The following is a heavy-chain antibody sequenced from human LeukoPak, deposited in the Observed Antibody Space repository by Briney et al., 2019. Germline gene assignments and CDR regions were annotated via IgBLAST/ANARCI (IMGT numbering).Heavy chain of an antibody. Sequence: GGSLRLSCAASGFTFSSYGMHWVRQAPGKGLKWVAFIRYDGSNKYYADSVKGRFTISRDNAKNSLYLQMNSLGAEDTAVYYCARDQYPVSITMVRGVISWGQGTLVTVSS. CDR2: IRYDGSNK. CDR1: GFTFSSYG. J-gene: IGHJ4*02. V-gene: IGHV3-30*02. D-gene: IGHD3-10*01. CDR3: ARDQYPVSITMVRGVIS.